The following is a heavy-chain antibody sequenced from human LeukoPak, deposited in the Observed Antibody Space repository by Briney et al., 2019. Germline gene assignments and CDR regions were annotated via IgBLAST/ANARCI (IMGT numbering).Heavy chain of an antibody. V-gene: IGHV4-39*01. J-gene: IGHJ3*02. CDR1: GGSFSSYY. CDR3: ARHSPPFLDYDSSGPYDAFDI. D-gene: IGHD3-22*01. CDR2: IYYSGST. Sequence: SETLSLTCAVYGGSFSSYYWGWIRQPPGKGLEWIGSIYYSGSTYYNPSLKSRVTISVDTSKNQFSLKLSSVTAADTAVYYCARHSPPFLDYDSSGPYDAFDIWGQGTMVTVSS.